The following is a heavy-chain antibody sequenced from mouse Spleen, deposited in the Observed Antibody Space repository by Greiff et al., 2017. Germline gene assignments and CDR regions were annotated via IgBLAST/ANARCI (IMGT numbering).Heavy chain of an antibody. CDR3: ANWGYYRHDGVSWYFDV. CDR1: GYTFTDYY. V-gene: IGHV1-26*01. CDR2: INPNNGGT. D-gene: IGHD2-14*01. J-gene: IGHJ1*01. Sequence: VQLQQSGPELVKPGASVKISCKASGYTFTDYYMNWVKQSHGKSLEWIGDINPNNGGTSYNQKFKGKATLTVDKSSSTAYMELRSLTSEDSAVYYCANWGYYRHDGVSWYFDVWGAGTTVTVSS.